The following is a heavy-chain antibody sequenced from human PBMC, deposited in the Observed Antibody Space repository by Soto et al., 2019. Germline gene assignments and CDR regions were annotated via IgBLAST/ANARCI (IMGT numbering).Heavy chain of an antibody. D-gene: IGHD6-19*01. CDR2: VYHSGSTY. CDR1: GYSITSGYY. V-gene: IGHV4-38-2*01. J-gene: IGHJ3*02. Sequence: SETLALTCAVSGYSITSGYYWGWIRQPPGKGLECIGSVYHSGSTYYYNPSLKSRVTMSVDTSKNQFSLRLSSVTAAATAVYYCARAYSSGWVDAFDIWGQGTMVTVSS. CDR3: ARAYSSGWVDAFDI.